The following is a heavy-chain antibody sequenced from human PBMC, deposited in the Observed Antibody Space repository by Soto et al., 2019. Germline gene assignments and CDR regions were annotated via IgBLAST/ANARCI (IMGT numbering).Heavy chain of an antibody. CDR2: IYYNGNT. J-gene: IGHJ5*02. Sequence: PSETLSLTCTISGRSITSVGYYWSWIRQHPGKGLEWIGYIYYNGNTYYNPSLKSRVTISVDTSKNQFSLRLSSVTAADTAVYYCAAVVPGAELWWFDPWGQGTLVTVS. V-gene: IGHV4-31*03. CDR1: GRSITSVGYY. D-gene: IGHD2-2*01. CDR3: AAVVPGAELWWFDP.